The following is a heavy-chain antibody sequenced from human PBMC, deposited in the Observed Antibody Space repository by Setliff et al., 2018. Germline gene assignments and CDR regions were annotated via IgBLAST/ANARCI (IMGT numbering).Heavy chain of an antibody. D-gene: IGHD2-21*02. CDR1: GYTFTGHY. J-gene: IGHJ4*02. V-gene: IGHV1-2*02. CDR3: AKSATAFFHFNF. Sequence: ASVKVSCKASGYTFTGHYIHWVRQAPGQGLEWTGWINPRTGVTNYAQKFKGRVTMTRDTSITTVYMDLSSLKSDDTAVYYCAKSATAFFHFNFWGQGTLVTVSS. CDR2: INPRTGVT.